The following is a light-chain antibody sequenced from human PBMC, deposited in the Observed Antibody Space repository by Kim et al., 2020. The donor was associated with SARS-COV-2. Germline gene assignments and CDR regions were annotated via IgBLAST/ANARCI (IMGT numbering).Light chain of an antibody. Sequence: QSALTQPRSVSGSPGQSVTISCTGTSSDVGGYNYVSWYQQHPGKAPKLMIYDVSKRPSGVPDRFSGSKSGNTASLTVSGLQAEDGADYYCCSYAGSYTNYGFGTGTKVTVL. V-gene: IGLV2-11*01. J-gene: IGLJ1*01. CDR2: DVS. CDR3: CSYAGSYTNYG. CDR1: SSDVGGYNY.